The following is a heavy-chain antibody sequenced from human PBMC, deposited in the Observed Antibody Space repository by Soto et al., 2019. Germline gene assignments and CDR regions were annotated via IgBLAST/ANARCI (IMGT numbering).Heavy chain of an antibody. Sequence: QVQLVESGGGVVQPGRSLRLSCAASGFTFSSYGMHWVRQAPGKGLEGVAVIWYDGSNKYYADSVKGRFTISRDNSKNTLYLQMNSLRAEDTAVYYCAREYGDYDYYYYYMDVWGKGTTVTVSS. J-gene: IGHJ6*03. D-gene: IGHD4-17*01. CDR2: IWYDGSNK. CDR3: AREYGDYDYYYYYMDV. V-gene: IGHV3-33*01. CDR1: GFTFSSYG.